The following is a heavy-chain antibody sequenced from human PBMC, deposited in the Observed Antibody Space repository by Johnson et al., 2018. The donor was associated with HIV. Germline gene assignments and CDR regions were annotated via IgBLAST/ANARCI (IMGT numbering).Heavy chain of an antibody. CDR1: GFAFRTYW. J-gene: IGHJ3*01. CDR3: TKDHDYGDALDL. V-gene: IGHV3-74*03. CDR2: IYNDGSRT. D-gene: IGHD4-17*01. Sequence: EKLVESGGGVVQPGRSLRLSCAASGFAFRTYWMVWVRQVPGKRPVWVARIYNDGSRTTYADSVKGRFIISRDNAKNSLYLQMNTLRTEDTAVYYCTKDHDYGDALDLWGQGSMVTVSS.